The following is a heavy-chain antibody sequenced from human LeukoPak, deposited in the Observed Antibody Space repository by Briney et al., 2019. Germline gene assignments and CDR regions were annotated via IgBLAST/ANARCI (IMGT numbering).Heavy chain of an antibody. J-gene: IGHJ4*02. V-gene: IGHV3-23*01. CDR1: GFTFSSSA. D-gene: IGHD3-22*01. CDR3: AKGTMDGGQYYYDSN. CDR2: ISSSGGTT. Sequence: GGSLRLSCAASGFTFSSSAMSWVRQAPGKGLEWVSAISSSGGTTYYADSVKGRFTISRDNSKNTLYLQMNSLRAEDTAVYYCAKGTMDGGQYYYDSNGGQGTLVTVSS.